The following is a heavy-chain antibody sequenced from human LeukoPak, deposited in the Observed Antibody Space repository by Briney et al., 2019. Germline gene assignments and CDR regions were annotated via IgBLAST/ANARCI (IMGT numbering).Heavy chain of an antibody. V-gene: IGHV1-2*02. CDR2: INANSGDT. Sequence: ASVKVSCKTSAYSFTGYFFHWIRQAPGQGLEWMGWINANSGDTNYAQQFQGRLTMTRNRSISTVYMELSRLRTDDTAVYYCARDFSWGVDSWGQGTLVSVSS. J-gene: IGHJ4*02. D-gene: IGHD3-10*01. CDR3: ARDFSWGVDS. CDR1: AYSFTGYF.